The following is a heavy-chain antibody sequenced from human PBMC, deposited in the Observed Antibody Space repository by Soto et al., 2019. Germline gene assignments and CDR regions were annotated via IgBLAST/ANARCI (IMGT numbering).Heavy chain of an antibody. CDR3: AIEWGSGTVTDLGFGY. V-gene: IGHV4-31*01. CDR2: IYYTRST. CDR1: GGSVSSGGYY. J-gene: IGHJ4*02. Sequence: QVQLQESGPGLVKPSQTLSLTCTVSGGSVSSGGYYWNWIRQHPGKGLEWIGYIYYTRSTGYNPSLWGALNISLATSKNQFSLNLASVTAADTAVYYCAIEWGSGTVTDLGFGYWGQGTLVTVSS. D-gene: IGHD3-10*01.